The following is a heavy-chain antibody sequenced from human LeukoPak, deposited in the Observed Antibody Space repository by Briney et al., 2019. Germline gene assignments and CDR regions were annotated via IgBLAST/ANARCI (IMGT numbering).Heavy chain of an antibody. CDR2: ISGSGDYT. J-gene: IGHJ3*02. V-gene: IGHV3-23*01. D-gene: IGHD3-3*01. CDR1: GFTFSSYA. CDR3: AKLGREMGFLEWLSSAFDI. Sequence: PGGSLRLSCAASGFTFSSYAMTWVRQAPGKGLEWVSSISGSGDYTNYAGSVKGRFTISRDNSKNTLYLQMNSLRAEDTAVYYCAKLGREMGFLEWLSSAFDIWGQGTMVTVSS.